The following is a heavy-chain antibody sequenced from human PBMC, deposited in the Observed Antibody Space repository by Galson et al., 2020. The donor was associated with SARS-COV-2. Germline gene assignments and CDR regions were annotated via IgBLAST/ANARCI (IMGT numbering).Heavy chain of an antibody. Sequence: GESLKISCAASGFTLNTYDIHWVRQAPGKGLEWVAFIRYDGTYKYYADSVKGRFTISRDNSKNTLYLQMNSLRPEDTAVYYCAKSETYSGNYYGYSYGMDVWGQGTTVTVSS. CDR2: IRYDGTYK. V-gene: IGHV3-30*02. CDR3: AKSETYSGNYYGYSYGMDV. CDR1: GFTLNTYD. D-gene: IGHD1-26*01. J-gene: IGHJ6*02.